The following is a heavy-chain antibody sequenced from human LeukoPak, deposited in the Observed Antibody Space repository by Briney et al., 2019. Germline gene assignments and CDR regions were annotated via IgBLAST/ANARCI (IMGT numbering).Heavy chain of an antibody. CDR3: AKGVGDGNSVYFDY. V-gene: IGHV3-30-3*01. J-gene: IGHJ4*02. Sequence: PGGSLRLSCAASGFTFSNYAIHWVRQAPGKGLEWVAVISYDGSNKYYADSVKGRFTISRDNSKNTLYLQMNSLRAEDTAVYYCAKGVGDGNSVYFDYWGQGTLVTVSS. CDR1: GFTFSNYA. CDR2: ISYDGSNK. D-gene: IGHD4-23*01.